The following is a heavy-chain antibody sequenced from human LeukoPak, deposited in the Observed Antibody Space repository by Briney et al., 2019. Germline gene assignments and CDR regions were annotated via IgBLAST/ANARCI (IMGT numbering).Heavy chain of an antibody. J-gene: IGHJ4*02. CDR3: ARRWRYGDQGYYFDY. CDR1: GYTFTSYG. V-gene: IGHV1-18*01. D-gene: IGHD4-17*01. CDR2: ISDYNGNT. Sequence: ASVKVSCKASGYTFTSYGISWVRQAPGQGLEWMGWISDYNGNTNYAQKLQGRVTMTTDTSTSTAYMELRSLRSDDTAVYYCARRWRYGDQGYYFDYWGQGTLVTVSS.